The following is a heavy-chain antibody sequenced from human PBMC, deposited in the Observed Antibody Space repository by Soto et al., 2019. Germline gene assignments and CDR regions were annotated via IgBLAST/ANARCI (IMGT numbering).Heavy chain of an antibody. D-gene: IGHD3-10*01. Sequence: VQLLESGGGLIQPGGSLRLSCAASGFTFSSYALSWVRQAPGKGLQCVSTVSGNGLSTYYADSVKGRFTISRDNSRNTLYLQMNSQGAEETAVYYCAKVQGSGSGLYYFYYNGMDVWGHGTTVTVSS. CDR1: GFTFSSYA. V-gene: IGHV3-23*01. CDR2: VSGNGLST. CDR3: AKVQGSGSGLYYFYYNGMDV. J-gene: IGHJ6*02.